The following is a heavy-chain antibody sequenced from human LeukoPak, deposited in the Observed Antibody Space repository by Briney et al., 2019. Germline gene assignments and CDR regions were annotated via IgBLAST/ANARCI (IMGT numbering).Heavy chain of an antibody. CDR2: IYYSGST. CDR1: GGSISSSSYY. V-gene: IGHV4-39*07. Sequence: SETLSLTCTVSGGSISSSSYYWGWIRQPPGKGLEWIGSIYYSGSTYYNPSLKSRVTISVDTSKNQFSLKLSSVTAADTAVYYCARLTVGCSSTSCYGRGGWFDPWGQGTLVTVSS. J-gene: IGHJ5*02. D-gene: IGHD2-2*01. CDR3: ARLTVGCSSTSCYGRGGWFDP.